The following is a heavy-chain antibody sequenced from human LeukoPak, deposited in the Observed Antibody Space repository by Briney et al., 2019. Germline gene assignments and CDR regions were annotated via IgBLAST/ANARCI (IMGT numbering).Heavy chain of an antibody. CDR3: ATDKLGLLRTLDI. D-gene: IGHD1-26*01. V-gene: IGHV1-24*01. CDR1: GGTFSSYA. Sequence: ASVKVSCKASGGTFSSYAITWVRQAPGQGLEWMGGFDPEDGETIYAQKFQGRVTMTEDTSTDTAYMELSSLRSEDTAVYYCATDKLGLLRTLDIWGQGTLVTVSS. J-gene: IGHJ3*02. CDR2: FDPEDGET.